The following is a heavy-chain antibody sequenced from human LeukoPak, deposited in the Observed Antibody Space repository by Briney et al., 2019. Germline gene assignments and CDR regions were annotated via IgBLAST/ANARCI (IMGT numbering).Heavy chain of an antibody. J-gene: IGHJ4*02. V-gene: IGHV3-43*02. Sequence: GGSLRRSCAASGFTFDDYAMHWVRQAPGKGLEWVSLISGGGGSTSYADSVKGRFTISRDNSKNSLYLQMNSLRTDDTALYYCAKDSVLRFLEWFPGYYFDCWGQGTLVTVSS. CDR3: AKDSVLRFLEWFPGYYFDC. CDR2: ISGGGGST. D-gene: IGHD3-3*01. CDR1: GFTFDDYA.